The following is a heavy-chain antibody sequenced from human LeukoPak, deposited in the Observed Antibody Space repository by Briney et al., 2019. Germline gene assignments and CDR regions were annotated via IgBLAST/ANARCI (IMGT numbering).Heavy chain of an antibody. CDR1: GFSVSSNF. Sequence: GGSLRLSCAASGFSVSSNFMSWVRQAPGKGLECVSAISGSGGSTYYADSVKGRFTISRDNSKNTLYLQMNSLRAEDTAVYYCAKGLELVVVAATLVDYWGQGTLVTVSS. CDR2: ISGSGGST. V-gene: IGHV3-23*01. CDR3: AKGLELVVVAATLVDY. D-gene: IGHD2-15*01. J-gene: IGHJ4*02.